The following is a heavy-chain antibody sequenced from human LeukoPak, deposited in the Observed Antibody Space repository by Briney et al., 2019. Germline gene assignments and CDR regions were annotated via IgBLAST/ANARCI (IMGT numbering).Heavy chain of an antibody. CDR3: ARGRYCSADICSGGDAFDI. D-gene: IGHD2-15*01. Sequence: PSETLSLTCTVSGGSISSYYWSWIRQPAGKGLEWIGRIYTRGSTNYNPSLKSRVTMSVDTSKNQFPLKLSSVTAADTAVYYCARGRYCSADICSGGDAFDIWGQGTMVSVSS. CDR2: IYTRGST. V-gene: IGHV4-4*07. CDR1: GGSISSYY. J-gene: IGHJ3*02.